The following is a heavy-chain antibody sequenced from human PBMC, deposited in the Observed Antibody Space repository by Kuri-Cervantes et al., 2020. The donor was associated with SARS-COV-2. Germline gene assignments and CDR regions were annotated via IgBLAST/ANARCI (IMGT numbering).Heavy chain of an antibody. Sequence: SGPTLVKPTETLTLTCTVSGFSLRNARMGVSWIRQPPGKALEWLAVIYWNDDKRYSPSLKSRLTITKDTSKDQVVLTMTNMDPVDTATYYCAHSPTYYFDSSGYYYFDYWGQGTLVTVSS. J-gene: IGHJ4*02. D-gene: IGHD3-22*01. V-gene: IGHV2-5*01. CDR3: AHSPTYYFDSSGYYYFDY. CDR2: IYWNDDK. CDR1: GFSLRNARMG.